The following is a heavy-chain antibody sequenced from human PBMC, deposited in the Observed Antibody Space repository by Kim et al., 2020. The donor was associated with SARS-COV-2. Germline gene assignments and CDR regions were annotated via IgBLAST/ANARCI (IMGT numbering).Heavy chain of an antibody. J-gene: IGHJ5*02. D-gene: IGHD7-27*01. CDR2: IYYSGST. CDR3: ARHGPANWAFGYFDP. CDR1: GGSISSYY. Sequence: SETLSLTCTVSGGSISSYYWSWIRQPPGKGLEWIGYIYYSGSTNYNPSLKSRVTISVDTSKNQFSLKLSSVTAADTAVYYCARHGPANWAFGYFDPWGQGTLVTGSS. V-gene: IGHV4-59*08.